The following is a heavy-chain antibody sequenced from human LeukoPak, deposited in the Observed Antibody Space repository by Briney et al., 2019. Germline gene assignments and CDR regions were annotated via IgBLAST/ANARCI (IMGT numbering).Heavy chain of an antibody. CDR3: AREGPFADAFDL. CDR2: TNPDGSTT. CDR1: GFTFSRHW. J-gene: IGHJ3*01. V-gene: IGHV3-74*01. Sequence: GGSLRLSCAASGFTFSRHWMHWVRQAPGKGLVWVSRTNPDGSTTNYADSVKGRFTISRDNAKNTLYLQMDSLRAEDTAVYYCAREGPFADAFDLWGRGTMVTVSS.